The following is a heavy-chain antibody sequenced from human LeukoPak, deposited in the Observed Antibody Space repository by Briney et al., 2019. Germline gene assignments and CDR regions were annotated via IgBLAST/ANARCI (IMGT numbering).Heavy chain of an antibody. CDR1: GFTFSSYA. Sequence: GGSLRLSCAASGFTFSSYAMHWVRQAPSKGLEWVAVISYDGSNKYYADSVKGRFTISRDNSKNTLYLQMNSLRAEDTAVYYCARDWSDAHPYDYWGQGTLVTVSS. J-gene: IGHJ4*02. V-gene: IGHV3-30-3*01. CDR2: ISYDGSNK. CDR3: ARDWSDAHPYDY.